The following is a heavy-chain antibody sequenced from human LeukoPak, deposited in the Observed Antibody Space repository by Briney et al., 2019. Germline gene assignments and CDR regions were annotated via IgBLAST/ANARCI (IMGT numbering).Heavy chain of an antibody. V-gene: IGHV3-23*01. J-gene: IGHJ4*02. CDR2: ISASAGTT. CDR1: GFTFSGYA. CDR3: AKDPASYEYYFDY. D-gene: IGHD5-12*01. Sequence: PGGSLRLSCAASGFTFSGYAMSWVRQAPGKGLEWVSSISASAGTTYYADSVKGRFTISRDNSKNTLDLQMNRLRAEDTAVYYCAKDPASYEYYFDYWGQGTLVTVSS.